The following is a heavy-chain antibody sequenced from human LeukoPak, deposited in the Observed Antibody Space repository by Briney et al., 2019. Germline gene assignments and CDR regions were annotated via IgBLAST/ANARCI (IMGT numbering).Heavy chain of an antibody. Sequence: GSLRLSCAASGFTFSDYYMSWIRQAPGKGLEWVSYISSSGSTIYYADSVKGRFTISRDNAKNSLYLQMNSLRAEDTAVYYCARDRSQQLVPWAFDIWGQGTMVTVSS. CDR3: ARDRSQQLVPWAFDI. V-gene: IGHV3-11*01. D-gene: IGHD6-13*01. CDR1: GFTFSDYY. J-gene: IGHJ3*02. CDR2: ISSSGSTI.